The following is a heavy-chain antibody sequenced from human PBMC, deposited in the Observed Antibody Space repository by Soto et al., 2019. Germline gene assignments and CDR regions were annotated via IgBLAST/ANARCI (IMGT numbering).Heavy chain of an antibody. Sequence: EVQLVQSGGGLVKAGGSLRLSCAASGFTFSSYTMKWVRQAPGNGLEWVSSISSSSTYIYYADSVKGRFIISRDSATTSLYLQMNSMRAEDTAVYYCASPPYYFDTSGYSYWGQGTLVTVSS. D-gene: IGHD3-22*01. V-gene: IGHV3-21*01. CDR1: GFTFSSYT. CDR2: ISSSSTYI. CDR3: ASPPYYFDTSGYSY. J-gene: IGHJ4*02.